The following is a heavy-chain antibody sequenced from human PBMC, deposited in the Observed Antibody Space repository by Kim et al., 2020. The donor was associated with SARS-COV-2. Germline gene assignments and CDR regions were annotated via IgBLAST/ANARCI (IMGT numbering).Heavy chain of an antibody. V-gene: IGHV3-49*04. CDR3: TRDHVLLIEWEAFDF. CDR1: GFSSGDYT. Sequence: GGSLRLSCSASGFSSGDYTMNWVRQAPGKGLEWVGFIGSQAHGGTTEHAAYAASVKGRFTISRDDSKSIAYLHMNDLKTDDTAIYYCTRDHVLLIEWEAFDFWGQGALVTVSS. J-gene: IGHJ3*01. CDR2: IGSQAHGGTT. D-gene: IGHD1-26*01.